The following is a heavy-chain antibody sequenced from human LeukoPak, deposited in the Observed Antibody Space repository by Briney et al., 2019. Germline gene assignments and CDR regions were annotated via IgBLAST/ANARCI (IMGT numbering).Heavy chain of an antibody. CDR1: GYTSTSYD. V-gene: IGHV1-8*01. Sequence: ASVKVSCKASGYTSTSYDINWVRQATGQGLEWMGWMNPNSGNTGYAQKFQGRVTMTRNTSISTAYMELSSLRSEDTAVYYCARGDGYPPWFDPWGQGTLVTVSS. CDR3: ARGDGYPPWFDP. CDR2: MNPNSGNT. J-gene: IGHJ5*02. D-gene: IGHD3-22*01.